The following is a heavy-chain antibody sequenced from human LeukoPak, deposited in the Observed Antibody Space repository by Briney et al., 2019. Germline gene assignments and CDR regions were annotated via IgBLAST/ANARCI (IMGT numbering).Heavy chain of an antibody. CDR3: ARDSVKYSSSWYVPDY. D-gene: IGHD6-13*01. Sequence: ASVKVSCKASGYTFTGYYMHWVRQAPGQGLEWMGWINPNSGGTNYAQKFQGRVTMTRDTSISTAYMELSRLRSDDTAVYYCARDSVKYSSSWYVPDYWGQGTLVTVSS. CDR2: INPNSGGT. J-gene: IGHJ4*02. V-gene: IGHV1-2*02. CDR1: GYTFTGYY.